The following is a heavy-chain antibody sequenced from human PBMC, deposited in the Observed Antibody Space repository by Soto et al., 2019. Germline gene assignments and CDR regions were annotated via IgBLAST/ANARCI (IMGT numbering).Heavy chain of an antibody. D-gene: IGHD2-8*01. J-gene: IGHJ5*02. CDR3: ARDRPYCTNGVCYTAGAWFDP. V-gene: IGHV4-59*01. CDR2: IYYSGST. Sequence: SETLSLTCTVSGGSISSYYWSWIRQPPGKGLEWIGYIYYSGSTNYNPSLKSRVTISVDTSKNQFSLKLSSVTAADTAVYYCARDRPYCTNGVCYTAGAWFDPWGQGTLVTVSS. CDR1: GGSISSYY.